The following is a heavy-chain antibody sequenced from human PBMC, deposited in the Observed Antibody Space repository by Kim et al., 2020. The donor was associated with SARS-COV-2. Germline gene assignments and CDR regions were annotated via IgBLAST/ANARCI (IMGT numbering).Heavy chain of an antibody. CDR1: GGTFSSYA. Sequence: SVKVSCKASGGTFSSYAISWVRQAPGQGLEWMGGIIPIFGTANYAQKFQGRVTITADESTSTAYMELSSLRSEDTAVYYCARVVVKDIVATMSWFDPWGQGTLVTVSS. CDR2: IIPIFGTA. D-gene: IGHD5-12*01. CDR3: ARVVVKDIVATMSWFDP. J-gene: IGHJ5*02. V-gene: IGHV1-69*13.